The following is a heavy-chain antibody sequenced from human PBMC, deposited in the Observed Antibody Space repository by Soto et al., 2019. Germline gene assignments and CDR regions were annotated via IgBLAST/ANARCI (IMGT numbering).Heavy chain of an antibody. CDR2: IGESGTPT. V-gene: IGHV3-23*01. Sequence: GGCLRLSCAASGFTFISYAMKWVRQAPGKGLEWVSLIGESGTPTYYADSVKGRFTISRDNSGNTLFLEMYSLRAEDTAVYYCARYIPGVRYYGMDVWGQGTMVLVAS. CDR1: GFTFISYA. D-gene: IGHD2-2*01. J-gene: IGHJ6*02. CDR3: ARYIPGVRYYGMDV.